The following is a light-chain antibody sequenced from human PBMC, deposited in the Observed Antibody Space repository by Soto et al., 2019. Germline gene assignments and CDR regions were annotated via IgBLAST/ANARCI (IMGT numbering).Light chain of an antibody. CDR3: QQYNNWPPWT. V-gene: IGKV3-15*01. CDR2: GAS. CDR1: QSVGTN. J-gene: IGKJ1*01. Sequence: IVMTQSPATLSVSPGERATLSCRASQSVGTNLAWYQHRPGQAPRLLIHGASSRATGIPARFSGSGSGTEFTLTISNLHSEDLAVYYCQQYNNWPPWTVGQGTKVEIK.